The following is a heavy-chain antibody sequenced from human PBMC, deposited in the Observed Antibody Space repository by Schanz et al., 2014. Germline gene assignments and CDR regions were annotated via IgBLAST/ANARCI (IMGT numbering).Heavy chain of an antibody. Sequence: EMQLLESGGGLAQPGGSLRLSCAASEFTFSTDAMSWVRQAPGKGLEWLSVISASGGDTYYADSVKGRFTISRDNSKNPLYLQMNSLRAEDTAVYYCAKVRYSSGWRGDYFDEWGQGTLVTVAS. J-gene: IGHJ4*02. V-gene: IGHV3-23*01. CDR2: ISASGGDT. CDR1: EFTFSTDA. CDR3: AKVRYSSGWRGDYFDE. D-gene: IGHD6-25*01.